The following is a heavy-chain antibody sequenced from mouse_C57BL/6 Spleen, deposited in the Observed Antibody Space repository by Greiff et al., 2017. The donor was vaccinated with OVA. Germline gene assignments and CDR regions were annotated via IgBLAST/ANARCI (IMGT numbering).Heavy chain of an antibody. CDR3: ARSDGYYVYFDY. Sequence: EVQLQESGPELVKPGASVKMSCKASGYTFTDYNMHWVKQSHGKSLEWIGYINPNNGGTSYNQKFKGKATLTVNKSSSTAYMELRSLTSEDSAVYYCARSDGYYVYFDYWGQGTTLTVSS. CDR1: GYTFTDYN. J-gene: IGHJ2*01. D-gene: IGHD2-3*01. V-gene: IGHV1-22*01. CDR2: INPNNGGT.